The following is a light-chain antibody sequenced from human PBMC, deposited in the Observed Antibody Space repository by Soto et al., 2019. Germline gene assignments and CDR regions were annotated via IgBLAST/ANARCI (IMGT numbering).Light chain of an antibody. CDR2: GAS. CDR1: QNFGNTF. CDR3: QQYGSSPYT. V-gene: IGKV3-20*01. J-gene: IGKJ2*01. Sequence: EIVLTQSPGTLSLSPGERATLSCRASQNFGNTFLAWYQQKPGQAPRLLIYGASSRATGIPDRFSGSGSETDFTLTISRLEPEDFAGYYWQQYGSSPYTFGRGTKLEIK.